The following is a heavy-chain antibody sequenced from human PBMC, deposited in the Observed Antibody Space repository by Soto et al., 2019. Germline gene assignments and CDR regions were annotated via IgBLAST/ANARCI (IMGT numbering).Heavy chain of an antibody. CDR2: IGTAGDT. D-gene: IGHD4-17*01. CDR1: GFTFSSYD. J-gene: IGHJ4*02. Sequence: GGSLRLSCAASGFTFSSYDMHWVRQAPGKGLEWVSAIGTAGDTYYPGSVKGRFTISRENAKNSLYLQMNRLRAGDTAVYYCARGGKTTPFDYWGQGTLVTVSS. CDR3: ARGGKTTPFDY. V-gene: IGHV3-13*01.